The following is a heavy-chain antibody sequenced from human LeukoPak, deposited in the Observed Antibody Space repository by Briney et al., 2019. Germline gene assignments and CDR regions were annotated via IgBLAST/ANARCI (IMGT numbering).Heavy chain of an antibody. CDR2: INHSGST. CDR3: ARGLLAAPYNWFDP. J-gene: IGHJ5*02. D-gene: IGHD2-15*01. Sequence: PSETLSLTCAVYGGSFSGYYWSWIRQPPGKGLEWIGEINHSGSTNYNPSLKSRVTISVDTSKNQFSLKLSSVTAADTAVYYCARGLLAAPYNWFDPWGQGTLVTVSS. V-gene: IGHV4-34*01. CDR1: GGSFSGYY.